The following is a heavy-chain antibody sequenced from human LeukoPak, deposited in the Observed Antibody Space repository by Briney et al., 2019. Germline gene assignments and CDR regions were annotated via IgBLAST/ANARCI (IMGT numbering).Heavy chain of an antibody. CDR2: ISYDGSNK. CDR3: ARPYCSSTSCPPDY. V-gene: IGHV3-30-3*01. D-gene: IGHD2-2*01. CDR1: GFTFSSYA. Sequence: GGSLRLSCAASGFTFSSYAMHWVRQAPGKGLEWVAVISYDGSNKYYADSVKGRSTISRDNSKNTLYLQMNSLRAEDTAVYYCARPYCSSTSCPPDYWGQGTLVTVSS. J-gene: IGHJ4*02.